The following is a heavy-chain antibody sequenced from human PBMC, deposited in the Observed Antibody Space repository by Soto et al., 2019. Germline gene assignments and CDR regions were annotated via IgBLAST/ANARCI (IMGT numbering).Heavy chain of an antibody. V-gene: IGHV1-2*02. J-gene: IGHJ6*02. CDR1: GYTFSDFY. D-gene: IGHD6-6*01. Sequence: QVQLVQSGAEVKKPGASVKVSCKASGYTFSDFYMHWVRQAPGQGLEWMGWINPNSGGTHYAQKFQGRVTMTRDTSISTAYMELNMLRSDDTAVYYCARGGSSSSWETNYGLDVWGQGTTVTVSS. CDR2: INPNSGGT. CDR3: ARGGSSSSWETNYGLDV.